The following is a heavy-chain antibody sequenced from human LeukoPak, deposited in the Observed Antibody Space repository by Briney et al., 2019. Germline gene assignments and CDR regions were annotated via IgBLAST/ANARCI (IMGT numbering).Heavy chain of an antibody. CDR2: IFPGDSDT. CDR1: GYIFTSYW. Sequence: GESLKISCQCSGYIFTSYWISCGRQMPGKGVEWMGIIFPGDSDTRYSPSFQGHVTISADKSINTAYLQWSSLKASETAMYYCAKLTTVVTPRAFDIWGLGTLVTVSS. D-gene: IGHD4-23*01. V-gene: IGHV5-51*01. J-gene: IGHJ3*02. CDR3: AKLTTVVTPRAFDI.